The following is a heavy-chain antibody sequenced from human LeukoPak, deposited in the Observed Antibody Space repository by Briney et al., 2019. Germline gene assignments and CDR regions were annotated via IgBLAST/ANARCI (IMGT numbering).Heavy chain of an antibody. Sequence: SQTLSLTSAISGDSASSNSATWNWTRQSPSRGLEWLGRTYYRSKWYNDYAVSVNSRITINPDTSKNQFSLQLNSVTPEDTAVYYCARDPLAYWYFDLWGRGTLVTVSS. CDR1: GDSASSNSAT. CDR3: ARDPLAYWYFDL. CDR2: TYYRSKWYN. D-gene: IGHD2-21*01. V-gene: IGHV6-1*01. J-gene: IGHJ2*01.